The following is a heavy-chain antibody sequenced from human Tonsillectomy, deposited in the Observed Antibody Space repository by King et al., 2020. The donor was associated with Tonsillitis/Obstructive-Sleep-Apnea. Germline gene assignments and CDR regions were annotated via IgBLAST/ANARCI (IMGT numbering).Heavy chain of an antibody. V-gene: IGHV1-18*01. J-gene: IGHJ3*02. Sequence: VQLVESGVEVKKPGASVKVSCKASGYTFTNYGISWVRQAPGQGLEWMGWISAYNGNTNYEQKFQDRVTMTTDTSTSTAYMELRSLRSDDTAVYYCARDESGSYYDAFDIWGQGTMVTVSS. CDR1: GYTFTNYG. CDR3: ARDESGSYYDAFDI. D-gene: IGHD1-26*01. CDR2: ISAYNGNT.